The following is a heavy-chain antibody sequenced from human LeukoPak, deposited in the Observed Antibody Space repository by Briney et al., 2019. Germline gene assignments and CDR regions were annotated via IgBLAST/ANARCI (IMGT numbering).Heavy chain of an antibody. Sequence: PSETLSLTXAVYGGSFSGYYWSWIRQPPGKGLEWIGEINHSGSTNYNPSLKSRVTISVDTSKNQFSLKLSSVTAADTAVYYCARGPLPAATVDPWGQGTLVTVSS. CDR1: GGSFSGYY. J-gene: IGHJ5*02. CDR2: INHSGST. CDR3: ARGPLPAATVDP. D-gene: IGHD2-2*01. V-gene: IGHV4-34*01.